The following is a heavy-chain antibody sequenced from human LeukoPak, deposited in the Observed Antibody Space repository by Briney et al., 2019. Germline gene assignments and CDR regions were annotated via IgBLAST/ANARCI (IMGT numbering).Heavy chain of an antibody. CDR3: ARDVLKGYYDSSRALGY. J-gene: IGHJ4*02. Sequence: ASVKVSCKASGYTFTSYGISWVRQAPGQGLEWMGWISAYNGNTNYAQKLQGRVTMTTDTSTSTAYMELRSLRSDDTAVYYCARDVLKGYYDSSRALGYWGQGTLVTVSS. V-gene: IGHV1-18*01. CDR1: GYTFTSYG. D-gene: IGHD3-22*01. CDR2: ISAYNGNT.